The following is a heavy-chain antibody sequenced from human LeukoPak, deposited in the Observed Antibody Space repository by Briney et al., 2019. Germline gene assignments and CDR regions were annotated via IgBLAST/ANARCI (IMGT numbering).Heavy chain of an antibody. J-gene: IGHJ4*02. Sequence: GGSLRLSCAASGFTFSSYSMNWVRQAPGKGLEWVSYISSSSSTIHYADSVRGRFTISRDNSKSTLSLQMNSLRAEDTAIYCATYRQVLLPFESWGQGTLVTVSS. CDR3: ATYRQVLLPFES. D-gene: IGHD2-8*02. CDR2: ISSSSSTI. V-gene: IGHV3-48*01. CDR1: GFTFSSYS.